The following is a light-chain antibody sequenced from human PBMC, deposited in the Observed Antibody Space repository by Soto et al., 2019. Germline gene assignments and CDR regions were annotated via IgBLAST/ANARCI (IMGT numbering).Light chain of an antibody. CDR1: QSVSSY. CDR2: DAS. CDR3: QQRSNWTPYT. J-gene: IGKJ2*01. V-gene: IGKV3-11*01. Sequence: EIVLTQSPATLSLSPGERATLSCRASQSVSSYLAWYQQKPGQAPRLLIYDASNRATGIPARFSGSGSGTDFTLTISNPEPEDFAVYYCQQRSNWTPYTFGQGTKLEIK.